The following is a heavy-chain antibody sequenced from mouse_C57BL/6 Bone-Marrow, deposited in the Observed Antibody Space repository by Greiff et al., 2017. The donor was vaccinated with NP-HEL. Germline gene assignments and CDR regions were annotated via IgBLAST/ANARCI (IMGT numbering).Heavy chain of an antibody. Sequence: EVQVVESGGGLVKPGGSLKLSCAASGFTFSSYAMSWVRQTPEKRLEWVATISDGGSYTYYPDNVKGRFTISRDNAKNNLYLQMSHLKSDDTAMYYCARHYGSSPSYWYFDVWGTGTTVTVSS. J-gene: IGHJ1*03. CDR1: GFTFSSYA. V-gene: IGHV5-4*01. CDR3: ARHYGSSPSYWYFDV. CDR2: ISDGGSYT. D-gene: IGHD1-1*01.